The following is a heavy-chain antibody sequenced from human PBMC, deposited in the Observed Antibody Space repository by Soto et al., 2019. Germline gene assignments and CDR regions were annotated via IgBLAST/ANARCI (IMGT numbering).Heavy chain of an antibody. Sequence: ASVKVSCKAFGYTFTSYYMHWVRQAPGQGLEWTGIINPSGGSTSYAQKFQGRVTMTRDTSTSTVYMELSSLRSEDTAVYYCARDEKWELLQSYYYYYGMDVWGQGTTVTVSS. J-gene: IGHJ6*02. V-gene: IGHV1-46*01. CDR2: INPSGGST. CDR3: ARDEKWELLQSYYYYYGMDV. D-gene: IGHD1-26*01. CDR1: GYTFTSYY.